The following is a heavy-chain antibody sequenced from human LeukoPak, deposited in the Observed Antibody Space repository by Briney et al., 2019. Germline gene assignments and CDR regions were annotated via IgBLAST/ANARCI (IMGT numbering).Heavy chain of an antibody. Sequence: ASVKVSCKASGYTFTGYYMHWVRQAPGQGLEWMGWINPNSGGTSYAQKFQGRVTMTRDTSISTAYMDLTSLRVDDTAMYYCTRGGFGSGWEFDCWGQGTLVSVSS. J-gene: IGHJ4*02. V-gene: IGHV1-2*02. CDR1: GYTFTGYY. D-gene: IGHD6-19*01. CDR3: TRGGFGSGWEFDC. CDR2: INPNSGGT.